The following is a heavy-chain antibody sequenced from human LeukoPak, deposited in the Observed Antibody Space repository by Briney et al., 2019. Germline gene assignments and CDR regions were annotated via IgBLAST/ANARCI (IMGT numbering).Heavy chain of an antibody. CDR1: GFTFSSYA. CDR3: AKDHFGQQLVDGYFDY. CDR2: ISGSGGST. V-gene: IGHV3-23*01. D-gene: IGHD6-13*01. Sequence: QPGGSLRLSCAASGFTFSSYAMSWVRQAPGKGLEWVSAISGSGGSTYYADSVKGRFTISRDNSKNTLYLQMSSLRAEDTAVYYCAKDHFGQQLVDGYFDYWGQGTLVTVSS. J-gene: IGHJ4*02.